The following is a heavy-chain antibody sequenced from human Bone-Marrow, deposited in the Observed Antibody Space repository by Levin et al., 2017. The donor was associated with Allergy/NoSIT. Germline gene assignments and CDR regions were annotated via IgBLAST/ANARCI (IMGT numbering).Heavy chain of an antibody. V-gene: IGHV1-2*02. CDR3: AREYYDYVWGSYRYTSPDYYGMDV. D-gene: IGHD3-16*02. J-gene: IGHJ6*02. Sequence: ASVKVSCKASGYTFTGYYMHWVRQAPGQGLEWMGWINPNSGGTNYAQKFQGRVTMTRDTSISTAYMELSRLRSDDTAVYYCAREYYDYVWGSYRYTSPDYYGMDVWGQGTTVTVSS. CDR1: GYTFTGYY. CDR2: INPNSGGT.